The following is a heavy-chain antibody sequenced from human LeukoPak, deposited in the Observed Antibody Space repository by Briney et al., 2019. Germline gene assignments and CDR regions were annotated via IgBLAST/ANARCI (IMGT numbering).Heavy chain of an antibody. Sequence: GGSLRLSCAASGFTFSSYNMNWVRQAPGKGLEWLLNIRSDSGIVFYADSVKGRFTISRDNAKNSLFLQMNSLRDEDTAVYYCARDSNWAFDYWGQGTLVTVSS. CDR1: GFTFSSYN. V-gene: IGHV3-48*02. J-gene: IGHJ4*02. CDR3: ARDSNWAFDY. D-gene: IGHD2-8*01. CDR2: IRSDSGIV.